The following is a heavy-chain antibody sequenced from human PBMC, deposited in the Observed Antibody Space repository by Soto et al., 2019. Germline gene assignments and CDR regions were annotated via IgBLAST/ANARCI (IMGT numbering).Heavy chain of an antibody. D-gene: IGHD6-13*01. CDR3: ARDRRIAAAGTLWIDP. V-gene: IGHV3-48*01. CDR1: GFTFSSYS. J-gene: IGHJ5*02. CDR2: ISSSSSTI. Sequence: GGSLRLSCAASGFTFSSYSMNWVRQAPGKELEWVSYISSSSSTIYYADSVKGRFTISRDNAKNSLYLQMNSLRAEDTAVYYCARDRRIAAAGTLWIDPWGQENLVTVSS.